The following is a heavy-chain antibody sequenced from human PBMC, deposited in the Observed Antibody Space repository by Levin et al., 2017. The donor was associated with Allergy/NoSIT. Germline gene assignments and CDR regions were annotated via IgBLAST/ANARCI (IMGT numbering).Heavy chain of an antibody. Sequence: PSETLSLTCAVYGGSFSGYYWSWIRQPPGKGLEWIGEINHSGSTNYNPSLKSRVTISVDTSKNQFSLKLSSVTAADTAVYYCARGARIQLWFYYYYYMDVWGKGTTVTVSS. CDR1: GGSFSGYY. CDR3: ARGARIQLWFYYYYYMDV. J-gene: IGHJ6*03. V-gene: IGHV4-34*01. D-gene: IGHD5-18*01. CDR2: INHSGST.